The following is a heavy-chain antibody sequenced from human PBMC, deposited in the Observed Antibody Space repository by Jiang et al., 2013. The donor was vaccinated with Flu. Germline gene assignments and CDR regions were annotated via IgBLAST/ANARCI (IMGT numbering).Heavy chain of an antibody. CDR2: IIPIFGTA. V-gene: IGHV1-69*01. CDR3: AREVVTMVRGVILNWYFDL. D-gene: IGHD3-10*01. J-gene: IGHJ2*01. Sequence: GIIPIFGTANYAQKFQGRVTITADESTSTAYMELSSLRSEDTAVYYCAREVVTMVRGVILNWYFDLWGRGTLVTVSS.